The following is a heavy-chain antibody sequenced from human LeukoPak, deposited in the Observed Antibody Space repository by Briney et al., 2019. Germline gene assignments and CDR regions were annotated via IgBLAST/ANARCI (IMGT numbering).Heavy chain of an antibody. Sequence: GASLQISCKGSGSIFTNYWIGWVRQLPGKGLEWMTIIYPGDSDTRYSPSFQGQVTISADKSINTAYLQWSSLKSSDSAMYYCARQKYSSGLDAFDIWGQGTMVTVSS. CDR1: GSIFTNYW. V-gene: IGHV5-51*01. CDR3: ARQKYSSGLDAFDI. D-gene: IGHD5-18*01. CDR2: IYPGDSDT. J-gene: IGHJ3*02.